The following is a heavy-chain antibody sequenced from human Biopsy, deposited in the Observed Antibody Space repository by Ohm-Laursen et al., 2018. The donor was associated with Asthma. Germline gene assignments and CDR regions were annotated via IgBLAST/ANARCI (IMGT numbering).Heavy chain of an antibody. V-gene: IGHV1-69*13. Sequence: SVKVSCKAPGGTSSNCAIRWVRQAPGQGLEWLGGIMTVFGTTNYAQKFQGRVTITADESTSTAYMEVTSLRSEDTAIYYCARCQVGYSSGRSLLLKKIYYSGMDVWGQGTAVTVSS. CDR2: IMTVFGTT. D-gene: IGHD6-19*01. CDR1: GGTSSNCA. J-gene: IGHJ6*02. CDR3: ARCQVGYSSGRSLLLKKIYYSGMDV.